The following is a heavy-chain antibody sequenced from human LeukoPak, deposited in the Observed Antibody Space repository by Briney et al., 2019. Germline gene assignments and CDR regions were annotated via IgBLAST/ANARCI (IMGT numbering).Heavy chain of an antibody. D-gene: IGHD5-24*01. V-gene: IGHV3-7*01. CDR1: GFTFSSYW. J-gene: IGHJ4*02. CDR3: AREGDGYNSPIDS. Sequence: QSGGSLRLSCAASGFTFSSYWMSWVRQAPGKGLEWVANIKQDGSEKYYVDSVKGRFTISRDNAKNSLYLQMNSLRAEDTAVYYCAREGDGYNSPIDSWGQGTLVTVPS. CDR2: IKQDGSEK.